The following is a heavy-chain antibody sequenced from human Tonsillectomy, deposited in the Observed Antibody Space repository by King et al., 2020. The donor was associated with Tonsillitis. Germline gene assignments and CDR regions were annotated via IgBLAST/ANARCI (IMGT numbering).Heavy chain of an antibody. J-gene: IGHJ4*02. V-gene: IGHV5-51*01. D-gene: IGHD3-22*01. CDR1: GYSFTSYW. CDR2: IYPGYSDT. Sequence: QLVQSGAEVKKPGASLKISCKGSGYSFTSYWIGWVRQMPGKGLEWMGIIYPGYSDTRYIPSFQGQVTIPADKSINTPYLQWSSLKASDTAMYYCSRRRRYNYASSRYSLDDYWGQGTLVTVSS. CDR3: SRRRRYNYASSRYSLDDY.